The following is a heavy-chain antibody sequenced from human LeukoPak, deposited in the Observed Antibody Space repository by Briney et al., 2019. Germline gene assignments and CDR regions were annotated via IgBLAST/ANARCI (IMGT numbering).Heavy chain of an antibody. D-gene: IGHD4-23*01. CDR1: GFTFSSYG. Sequence: GGSLRLSCAASGFTFSSYGMHWVRQAPGRGLEWVAVISYDGSNKYYADSVKGRFTISRDNSKNTLYLQMNSLRAEDTAVYYCAKDLRTTVVNSAYYYYGMDVWGQGTTVTVSS. V-gene: IGHV3-30*18. CDR2: ISYDGSNK. J-gene: IGHJ6*02. CDR3: AKDLRTTVVNSAYYYYGMDV.